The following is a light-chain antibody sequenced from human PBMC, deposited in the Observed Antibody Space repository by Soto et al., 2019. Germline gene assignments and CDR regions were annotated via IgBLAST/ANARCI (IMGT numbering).Light chain of an antibody. CDR2: GAS. Sequence: EIVLTQSPGTLSLSPGEKATHSCRASQSISSRYLAWYQHKPGQAPRLLIYGASNRATGVPDRFSGSGSGTVFTLTISRLEPEDFAVYYCQEYKMFGQGTKVDIK. V-gene: IGKV3-20*01. CDR3: QEYKM. CDR1: QSISSRY. J-gene: IGKJ1*01.